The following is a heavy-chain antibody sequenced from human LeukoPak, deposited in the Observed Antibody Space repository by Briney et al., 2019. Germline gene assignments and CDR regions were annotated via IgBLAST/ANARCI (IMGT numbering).Heavy chain of an antibody. CDR1: GFTFSSYE. V-gene: IGHV3-48*03. CDR2: ISSSGSII. D-gene: IGHD3-22*01. Sequence: GGSLRLSCAASGFTFSSYEMNWVRQGPGKGLEWVSYISSSGSIIYYADSVKGRFTTSRDNAKNSLYLQMNSLRAEDTAVYYGARSAPPRYLSISLIGPNWFDPWAREPWSPSPQ. J-gene: IGHJ5*02. CDR3: ARSAPPRYLSISLIGPNWFDP.